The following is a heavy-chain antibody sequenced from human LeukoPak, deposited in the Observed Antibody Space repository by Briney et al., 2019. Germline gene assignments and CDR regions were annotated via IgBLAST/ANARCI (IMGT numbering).Heavy chain of an antibody. CDR2: IGITSSYI. CDR1: GFSFSSSN. D-gene: IGHD4-11*01. V-gene: IGHV3-21*01. CDR3: GRGSPYDYSETFGY. J-gene: IGHJ4*02. Sequence: GGSLRLSCATSGFSFSSSNMNWVRQAPGEGLEWVSTIGITSSYIYYADSVKGRFTISSDNAKSSLYLQMDNLRAEDTAVYYCGRGSPYDYSETFGYWGQETLVTVSS.